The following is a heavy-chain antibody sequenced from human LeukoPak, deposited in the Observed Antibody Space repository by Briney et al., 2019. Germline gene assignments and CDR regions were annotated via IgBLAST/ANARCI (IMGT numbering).Heavy chain of an antibody. J-gene: IGHJ4*02. CDR3: ARHGAPLDYGDRYYFVY. V-gene: IGHV5-51*01. Sequence: GESLKISCNGSGYSFTSYWIGWVRQMPGKGLEWMGTFYPGDSGSTYSPSFQGQVTSSADKSISTAYLQWSSLKASDTAMYYCARHGAPLDYGDRYYFVYWGQGTLVAVSS. CDR2: FYPGDSGS. CDR1: GYSFTSYW. D-gene: IGHD4-17*01.